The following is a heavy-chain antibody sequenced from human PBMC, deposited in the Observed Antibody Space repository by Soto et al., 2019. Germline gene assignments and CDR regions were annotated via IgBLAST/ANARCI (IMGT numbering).Heavy chain of an antibody. V-gene: IGHV4-59*01. CDR3: VRAPALSRCKLDY. D-gene: IGHD2-2*01. J-gene: IGHJ4*02. CDR1: GGPISNFY. CDR2: IYDSGRT. Sequence: SETLSLTCTVSGGPISNFYWSWVRQPPGKGLEWIGYIYDSGRTNYNPSLKSRVTISLDTSKNQFSLNLSSVTAADTAVYFCVRAPALSRCKLDYWGQGTLVTVSS.